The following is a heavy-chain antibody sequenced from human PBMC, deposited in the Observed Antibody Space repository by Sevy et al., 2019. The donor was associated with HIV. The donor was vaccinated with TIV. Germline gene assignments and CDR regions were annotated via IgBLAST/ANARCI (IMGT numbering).Heavy chain of an antibody. CDR3: ARGAAAGTFDY. V-gene: IGHV3-74*01. CDR1: GFTFSSYG. J-gene: IGHJ4*02. Sequence: GSLRLSCAASGFTFSSYGMHWVRQAPGKGLVWVSRVNSDGSSTSYADSVKGRFTISRDNAKNTLYLQMNSLRAEDTAVYYCARGAAAGTFDYWGQGTLVTVSS. CDR2: VNSDGSST. D-gene: IGHD6-13*01.